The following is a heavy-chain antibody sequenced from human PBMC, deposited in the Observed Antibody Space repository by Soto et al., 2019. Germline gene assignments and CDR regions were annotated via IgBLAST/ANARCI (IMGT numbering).Heavy chain of an antibody. D-gene: IGHD3-10*01. Sequence: SETLSLTCAVSGGSISGTNWWSWVRQPPGKGLEWIGEIYHSGSTYYNPSLKSRVTISVDTSKNQFSLKLSSVTAADTAVYYCARQSGETWFDPWGQGTLVTVSS. V-gene: IGHV4-4*02. CDR1: GGSISGTNW. CDR3: ARQSGETWFDP. CDR2: IYHSGST. J-gene: IGHJ5*02.